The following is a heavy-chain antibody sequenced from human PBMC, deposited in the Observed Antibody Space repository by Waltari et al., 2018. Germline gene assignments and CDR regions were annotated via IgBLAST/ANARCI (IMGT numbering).Heavy chain of an antibody. CDR1: GFTFSSYG. V-gene: IGHV3-33*06. CDR2: IWYDGSNK. D-gene: IGHD6-13*01. J-gene: IGHJ2*01. CDR3: AKDGAHIAAAGTYWYFDL. Sequence: QVQLVESGGGVVQPGRSLRLSCAASGFTFSSYGMHWVRQAPGKGLEWVAVIWYDGSNKYYADSVKGRFTISRDNSKNTLYLKMNSLRAEDTAVYYWAKDGAHIAAAGTYWYFDLWGRGTLVTVSS.